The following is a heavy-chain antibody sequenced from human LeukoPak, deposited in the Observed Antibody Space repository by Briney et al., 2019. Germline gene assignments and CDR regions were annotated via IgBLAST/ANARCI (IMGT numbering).Heavy chain of an antibody. CDR1: GYTFTGYY. CDR3: ARDYYDSSGYQDFDY. D-gene: IGHD3-22*01. Sequence: ASVKVSCKASGYTFTGYYMHWVRQAPGQGLKWMGWINPNSGGTNYAQKFQGRVTMTRDTSISTAYMELSRLRSDDTAVYYCARDYYDSSGYQDFDYWGQGTLVTVSS. CDR2: INPNSGGT. J-gene: IGHJ4*02. V-gene: IGHV1-2*02.